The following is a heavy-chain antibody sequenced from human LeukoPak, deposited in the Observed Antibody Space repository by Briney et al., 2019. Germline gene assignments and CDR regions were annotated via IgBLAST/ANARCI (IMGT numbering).Heavy chain of an antibody. CDR3: ANRGSIADWYFDL. J-gene: IGHJ2*01. CDR1: GGSFSGYY. D-gene: IGHD6-6*01. CDR2: ITHSGGT. Sequence: PSETLSLTCAVYGGSFSGYYWTYFRQPPGKGLEWIGEITHSGGTKYNPSLKSRVTMSVDTSKNQFFLKLSSVTAADTAVYYCANRGSIADWYFDLWGRGTLVTVSS. V-gene: IGHV4-34*01.